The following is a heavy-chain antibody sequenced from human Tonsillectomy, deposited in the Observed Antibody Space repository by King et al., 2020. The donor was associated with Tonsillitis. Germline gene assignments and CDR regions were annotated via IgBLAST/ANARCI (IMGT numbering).Heavy chain of an antibody. CDR2: ISGSGGST. J-gene: IGHJ6*02. CDR1: GFTFSSYA. Sequence: VQLVESGGGLVQPGGSLRLSCAASGFTFSSYAMSWVRQAPGKGLEWVSAISGSGGSTYYADSVKGRFTISRDNSKNTLYLQMNSLRVEDTAVYYCAKDHQLVYLFNGYFGMDVWGQGTTVTVSS. V-gene: IGHV3-23*04. CDR3: AKDHQLVYLFNGYFGMDV. D-gene: IGHD2-2*01.